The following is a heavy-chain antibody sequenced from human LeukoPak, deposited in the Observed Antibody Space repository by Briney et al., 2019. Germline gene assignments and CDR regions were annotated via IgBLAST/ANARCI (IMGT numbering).Heavy chain of an antibody. CDR1: GLTVSSNC. V-gene: IGHV3-9*01. J-gene: IGHJ4*02. CDR3: AKDMGIAAAGTVRGPADY. CDR2: ISWNSGSI. D-gene: IGHD6-13*01. Sequence: PGGSLRLSCAASGLTVSSNCMSWVRQAPGKGLEWVSGISWNSGSIGYADSVKGRFTISRDNAKNSLYLQVNSLRAEDTALYYCAKDMGIAAAGTVRGPADYWGQGTLVTVSS.